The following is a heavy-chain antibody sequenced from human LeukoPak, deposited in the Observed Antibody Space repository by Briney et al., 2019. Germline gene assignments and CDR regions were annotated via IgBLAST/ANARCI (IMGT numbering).Heavy chain of an antibody. CDR3: AKTHAEFGAPDAFDI. CDR2: ISGSGGST. Sequence: GGSLRLSCAASGFTFSSYAMSWVRQAPGKGLEWVSAISGSGGSTYYADSVKGRFTISRDNSKNTLYPQMNSLRAEDTAVYYCAKTHAEFGAPDAFDIWGQGTMVTVSS. J-gene: IGHJ3*02. CDR1: GFTFSSYA. V-gene: IGHV3-23*01. D-gene: IGHD3-3*01.